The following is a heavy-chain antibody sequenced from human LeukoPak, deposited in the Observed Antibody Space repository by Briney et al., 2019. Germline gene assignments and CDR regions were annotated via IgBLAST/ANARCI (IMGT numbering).Heavy chain of an antibody. J-gene: IGHJ5*02. CDR2: LSAYNGNT. Sequence: ASVKVSCKASGYTFTSYGISWVRQAPGQGLEWMGWLSAYNGNTNYAQKLQGRVTMTTDTSTSTAYMELRSQRSDDTAVYYCARVLVVVTEGNWFDPWGQGTLVTVSS. D-gene: IGHD2-21*02. V-gene: IGHV1-18*01. CDR3: ARVLVVVTEGNWFDP. CDR1: GYTFTSYG.